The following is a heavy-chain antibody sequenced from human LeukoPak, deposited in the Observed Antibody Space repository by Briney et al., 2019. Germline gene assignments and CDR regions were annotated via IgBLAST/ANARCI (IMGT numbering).Heavy chain of an antibody. Sequence: GRSLRLSCAASGFTFSSYAMYWARQAPGKGLEWVAVISYDGSNKYYADSVKGRLTISRDNSKNTLYLQMNSLRAEDTAVYYCARSPYGGDFWSGYYVGPLDYWGQGTLVTVSS. J-gene: IGHJ4*02. D-gene: IGHD3-3*01. V-gene: IGHV3-30*04. CDR1: GFTFSSYA. CDR3: ARSPYGGDFWSGYYVGPLDY. CDR2: ISYDGSNK.